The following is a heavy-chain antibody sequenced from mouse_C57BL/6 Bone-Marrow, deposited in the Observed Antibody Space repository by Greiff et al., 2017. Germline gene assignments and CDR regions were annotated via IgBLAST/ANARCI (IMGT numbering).Heavy chain of an antibody. Sequence: QVQLQQSGPELARPGASVKLSCKASGYTFTSYGISWVKQSTGQGLEWIGEIYPRSGNTYYNEKFKGKATLTADKSSSTAYMELRSLTSEDSAVYFGAREGATMVHYYAMDYWCQGTSVTVSS. CDR2: IYPRSGNT. CDR3: AREGATMVHYYAMDY. CDR1: GYTFTSYG. D-gene: IGHD2-1*01. V-gene: IGHV1-81*01. J-gene: IGHJ4*01.